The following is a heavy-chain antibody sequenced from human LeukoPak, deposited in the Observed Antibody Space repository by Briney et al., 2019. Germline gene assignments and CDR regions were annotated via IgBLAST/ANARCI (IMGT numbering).Heavy chain of an antibody. CDR3: ARGGFCSGGSCPVDYYYYMDV. J-gene: IGHJ6*03. CDR1: GFTFSSYG. Sequence: PGRSLRLSCAASGFTFSSYGMHWVRQAPGKGLEWVAVISYDGSNKYYADSVKGRFTISRDNAKNTLYLQLNSLRAEDTAVYYCARGGFCSGGSCPVDYYYYMDVWGKGTTVTVSS. CDR2: ISYDGSNK. V-gene: IGHV3-30*03. D-gene: IGHD2-15*01.